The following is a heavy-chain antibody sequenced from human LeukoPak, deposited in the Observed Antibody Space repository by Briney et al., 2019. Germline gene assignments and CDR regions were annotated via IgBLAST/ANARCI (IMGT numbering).Heavy chain of an antibody. V-gene: IGHV4-30-2*01. CDR1: GGSISSGGYS. CDR3: ARASLTIDYGDYVGDQWFDP. D-gene: IGHD4-17*01. CDR2: IYHSGST. J-gene: IGHJ5*02. Sequence: SQTLSLTCAVSGGSISSGGYSWRWIRQPPGKGLEWIGYIYHSGSTYYNPSLKSRVTISVDRSKNQFSLKLSSVTAADTAVYYCARASLTIDYGDYVGDQWFDPWGQGTLVTVSS.